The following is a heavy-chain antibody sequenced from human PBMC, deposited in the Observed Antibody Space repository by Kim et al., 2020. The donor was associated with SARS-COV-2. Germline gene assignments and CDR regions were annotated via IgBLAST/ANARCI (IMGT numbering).Heavy chain of an antibody. D-gene: IGHD6-19*01. J-gene: IGHJ4*02. Sequence: YADSVKGRFTISRDNSKNTLYLQINSLRAEDTAVYYCAKRISVAGTCFDYWGQGTLVTVSS. V-gene: IGHV3-23*01. CDR3: AKRISVAGTCFDY.